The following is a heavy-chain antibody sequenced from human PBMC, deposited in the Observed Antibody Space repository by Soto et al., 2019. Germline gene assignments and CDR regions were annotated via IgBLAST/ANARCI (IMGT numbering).Heavy chain of an antibody. Sequence: GGSLRLSCTVSGFTFSRNTMTWVRQAPGKGLEWVANIKEDGNERHYVGSVKGRFTISRDNAKNSLYLQMNSLRAEDTAVYYCAPGGRQYYPYGGQGTLVTVSS. J-gene: IGHJ4*02. V-gene: IGHV3-7*03. CDR2: IKEDGNER. CDR3: APGGRQYYPY. D-gene: IGHD2-15*01. CDR1: GFTFSRNT.